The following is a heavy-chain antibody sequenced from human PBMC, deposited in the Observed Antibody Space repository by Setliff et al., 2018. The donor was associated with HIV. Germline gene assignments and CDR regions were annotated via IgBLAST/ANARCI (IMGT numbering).Heavy chain of an antibody. J-gene: IGHJ6*03. CDR2: IYYDGTT. CDR1: GGSVSGYF. V-gene: IGHV4-59*02. D-gene: IGHD6-13*01. Sequence: PSETLSLTCTVSGGSVSGYFWSWIRQPPGRGLEWIGYIYYDGTTNSNPSLKSRVTISIDTSKNQFSLKLSSVTAADTAVYYCARDRGGAAAGGYYYMDVWGKGTTVTVSS. CDR3: ARDRGGAAAGGYYYMDV.